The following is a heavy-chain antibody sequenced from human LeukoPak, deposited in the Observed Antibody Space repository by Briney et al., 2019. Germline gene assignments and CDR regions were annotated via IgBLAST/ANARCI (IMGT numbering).Heavy chain of an antibody. D-gene: IGHD6-19*01. Sequence: GGSLRLSCAASGFTSSNAWMNWVRQAPGKGLEWVGRIKSNTDGGTADYPAPVKGRFTISRDDSKNTLYLQMNSLKDEDTGVYYCTTASPRCCSGLGYWGQGTLVTVSS. V-gene: IGHV3-15*01. CDR2: IKSNTDGGTA. CDR1: GFTSSNAW. CDR3: TTASPRCCSGLGY. J-gene: IGHJ4*02.